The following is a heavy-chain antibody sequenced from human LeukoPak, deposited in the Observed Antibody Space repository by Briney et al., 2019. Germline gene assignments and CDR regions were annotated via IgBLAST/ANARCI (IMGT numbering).Heavy chain of an antibody. Sequence: ASVTVSCKASGYTFTSYGISWVRQAPGQGLEWMGWISAYNGNTNYAQKLQGRVTMTTDTSTSTAYMELRSLRSDDTAVYYCARDRDDIVVVPAVTWFDPWGQGTLVTVSS. D-gene: IGHD2-2*01. CDR3: ARDRDDIVVVPAVTWFDP. J-gene: IGHJ5*02. V-gene: IGHV1-18*01. CDR1: GYTFTSYG. CDR2: ISAYNGNT.